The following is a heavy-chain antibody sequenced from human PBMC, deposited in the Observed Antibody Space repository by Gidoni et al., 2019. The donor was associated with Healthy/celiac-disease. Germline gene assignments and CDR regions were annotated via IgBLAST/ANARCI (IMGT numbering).Heavy chain of an antibody. CDR3: AGGEGVDTAMMFDY. Sequence: QVQLVESGGGVVQPGRSLRLSCAASGFTFSSYAMHWVRQAPGKGLEWVAVISYDGSNKYYADSVKGRFTISRDNSKNTLYLQMNSLRAEDTAVYYCAGGEGVDTAMMFDYWGQGTLVTVSS. V-gene: IGHV3-30-3*01. D-gene: IGHD5-18*01. CDR1: GFTFSSYA. CDR2: ISYDGSNK. J-gene: IGHJ4*02.